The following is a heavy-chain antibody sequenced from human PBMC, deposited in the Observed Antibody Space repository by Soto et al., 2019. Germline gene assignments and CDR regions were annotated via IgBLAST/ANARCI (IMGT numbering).Heavy chain of an antibody. J-gene: IGHJ3*02. CDR3: ARGRGYCSGAFDI. CDR2: INPNSVGT. V-gene: IGHV1-2*02. D-gene: IGHD2-15*01. Sequence: ASEKVSRKASRYTFTGYYIHWLQQAPGQWREWMGWINPNSVGTNYAQKFQPRVTMTRDTTISTAYVHLSTLRSDDTAAYYCARGRGYCSGAFDIWGQGTMVTVSS. CDR1: RYTFTGYY.